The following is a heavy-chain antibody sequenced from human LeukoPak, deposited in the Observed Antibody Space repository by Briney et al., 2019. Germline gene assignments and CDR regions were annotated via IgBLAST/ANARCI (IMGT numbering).Heavy chain of an antibody. CDR1: GGTFSSYA. J-gene: IGHJ5*02. CDR3: ATTKPAAIMGCFDP. V-gene: IGHV1-69*05. Sequence: SVKVSCKASGGTFSSYAISWVRQAPGQGLEWMGGIIPIFGTANYAQKFQGRVTITTDESTSTAYMELSSLGSEDTAVYYCATTKPAAIMGCFDPWGQGTLVNVSS. CDR2: IIPIFGTA. D-gene: IGHD2-2*02.